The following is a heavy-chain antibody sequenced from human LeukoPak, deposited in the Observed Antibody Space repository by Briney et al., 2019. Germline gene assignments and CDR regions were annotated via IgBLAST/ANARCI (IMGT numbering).Heavy chain of an antibody. CDR1: GGSISSSSYY. D-gene: IGHD3-3*01. V-gene: IGHV4-39*01. CDR2: IYYSGST. Sequence: SETLSLTCTVSGGSISSSSYYWGWIRQPPGTGLEWIGSIYYSGSTYYNPSLKSRVTISVDTSKNQFSLKLSSVTAADTAVYYCARRHDFWSGYHYFDYWGQGTLVTVSS. J-gene: IGHJ4*02. CDR3: ARRHDFWSGYHYFDY.